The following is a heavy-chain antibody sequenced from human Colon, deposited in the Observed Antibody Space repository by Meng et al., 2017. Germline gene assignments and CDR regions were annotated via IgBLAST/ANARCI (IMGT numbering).Heavy chain of an antibody. D-gene: IGHD6-19*01. V-gene: IGHV4-4*02. CDR1: GGSIGSSNW. J-gene: IGHJ4*02. CDR3: ARHGGWHFDY. CDR2: IDLGGTP. Sequence: QLRGSGPGRVEPSGPLSLPRAVSGGSIGSSNWWSWVRQPPGKGLEWIGQIDLGGTPYYNPSLESRVIMSLDKSKNQLSLRLTSVAAADTAVYYCARHGGWHFDYWGQGALVTVSS.